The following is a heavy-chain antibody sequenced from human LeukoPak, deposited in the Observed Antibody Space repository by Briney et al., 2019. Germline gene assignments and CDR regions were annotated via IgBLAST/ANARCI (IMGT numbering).Heavy chain of an antibody. D-gene: IGHD4-17*01. V-gene: IGHV4-4*02. J-gene: IGHJ3*02. CDR1: GGSISSSNW. Sequence: SETLSLTCAVSGGSISSSNWWSWVRQPPGKGLEWIGEIYHSGSTNYNPSLKSRVTISVDKSKNQFSLKLSSVTAADTAVYYCARVLDYGDYIDAFDIWGQGTMVTVSS. CDR3: ARVLDYGDYIDAFDI. CDR2: IYHSGST.